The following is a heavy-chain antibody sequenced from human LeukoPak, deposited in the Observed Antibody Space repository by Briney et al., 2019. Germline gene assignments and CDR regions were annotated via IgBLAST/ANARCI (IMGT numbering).Heavy chain of an antibody. CDR3: ARGYSSGWYGGY. D-gene: IGHD6-19*01. CDR2: FYSGGGT. CDR1: GFTVSNYY. V-gene: IGHV3-53*01. Sequence: PGCALRLSGAASGFTVSNYYMSWVRQAPGKGLEWVSVFYSGGGTYYADSVKGRFTISRDNSKNTLYLQMNILRAEDTAVYYCARGYSSGWYGGYWGEGTLVTV. J-gene: IGHJ4*02.